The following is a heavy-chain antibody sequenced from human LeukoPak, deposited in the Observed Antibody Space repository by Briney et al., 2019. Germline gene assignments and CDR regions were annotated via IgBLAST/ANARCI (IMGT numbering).Heavy chain of an antibody. CDR2: IYYSGST. Sequence: PSETLSLTCTVSGGSISSYYWSWIRQPPGKGLEWIGYIYYSGSTNYNPSLKSRVTISVDTSKNQFSLKLSSVTAADTAVYYCARDGPGRWFDPWGQGTLVTVSS. CDR1: GGSISSYY. V-gene: IGHV4-59*01. J-gene: IGHJ5*02. D-gene: IGHD1-26*01. CDR3: ARDGPGRWFDP.